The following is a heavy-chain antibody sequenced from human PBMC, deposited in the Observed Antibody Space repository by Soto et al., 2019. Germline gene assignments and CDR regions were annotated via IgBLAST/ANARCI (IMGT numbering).Heavy chain of an antibody. CDR1: GFIFSSYA. Sequence: GGSLRLSCAASGFIFSSYAMTWVRQAPGKGLNWVSSISVSGGNTYNANSVKGRFTISRDNSKNTLYLQMNSLTADDTATYYCAKSGHNSPLDFWGQGTLVTVSS. CDR3: AKSGHNSPLDF. CDR2: ISVSGGNT. V-gene: IGHV3-23*01. D-gene: IGHD3-10*01. J-gene: IGHJ4*02.